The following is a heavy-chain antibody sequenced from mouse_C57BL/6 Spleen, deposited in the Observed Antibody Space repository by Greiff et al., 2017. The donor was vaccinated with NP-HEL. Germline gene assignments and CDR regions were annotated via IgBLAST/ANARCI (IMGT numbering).Heavy chain of an antibody. V-gene: IGHV1-7*01. CDR3: ARGGYDYDEVYYYAMDY. CDR1: GYPFTSYW. CDR2: INPSSGYT. Sequence: VQLQQSGAELAKPGASVKLSCKASGYPFTSYWMHWVKQRPGQGLEWIGYINPSSGYTKYNQKFKDKATLTADKSSSTAYMQLSSLTYEDSAVYYCARGGYDYDEVYYYAMDYWGQGTSVTVSS. D-gene: IGHD2-4*01. J-gene: IGHJ4*01.